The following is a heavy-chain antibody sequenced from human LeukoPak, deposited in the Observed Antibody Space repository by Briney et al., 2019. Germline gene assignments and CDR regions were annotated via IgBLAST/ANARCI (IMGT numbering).Heavy chain of an antibody. J-gene: IGHJ4*02. CDR2: ISSSGSHT. V-gene: IGHV3-21*01. D-gene: IGHD3-22*01. CDR1: GFTFSRFS. Sequence: GGSLRLSCAASGFTFSRFSMNWVRQAPGRGLECVSSISSSGSHTYYADSVKGRFTIARDNAKNSLYLQMNSLRAEDTAVYYCASYDSSGYYYRGMPYYFDYWGQGTLVTVSS. CDR3: ASYDSSGYYYRGMPYYFDY.